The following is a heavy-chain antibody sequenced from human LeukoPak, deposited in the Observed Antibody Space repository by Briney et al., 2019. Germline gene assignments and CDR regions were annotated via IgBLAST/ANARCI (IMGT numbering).Heavy chain of an antibody. CDR2: ISGSGGST. Sequence: SGGSLRLSCAASGFTFSSYAMSWVRQAPGKGLEWVSAISGSGGSTYYADSVKGRFTISRDNSKNTLYLQMNSLRAEDTAVYYCAMGNDYGDYYPLDYWGQGTLVTVSS. V-gene: IGHV3-23*01. J-gene: IGHJ4*02. D-gene: IGHD4-17*01. CDR3: AMGNDYGDYYPLDY. CDR1: GFTFSSYA.